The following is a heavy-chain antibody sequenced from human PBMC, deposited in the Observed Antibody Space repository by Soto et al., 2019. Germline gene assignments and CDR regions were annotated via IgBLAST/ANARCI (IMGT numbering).Heavy chain of an antibody. CDR2: IKQDGSEK. Sequence: GWSLRLSCASSGFTFSSYWMRWVRQAPGKGLEWVANIKQDGSEKYYVDSVKGRFTISRDNAKNSLYLQMNSLRAEDTAVYYCARDGATVVTPDLIYYYYYGMDVWGQGTTVTVSS. J-gene: IGHJ6*02. D-gene: IGHD4-17*01. CDR3: ARDGATVVTPDLIYYYYYGMDV. V-gene: IGHV3-7*01. CDR1: GFTFSSYW.